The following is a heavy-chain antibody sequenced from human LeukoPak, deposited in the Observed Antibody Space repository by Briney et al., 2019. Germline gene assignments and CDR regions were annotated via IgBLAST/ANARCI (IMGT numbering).Heavy chain of an antibody. CDR1: GFTFSNAW. J-gene: IGHJ4*02. Sequence: GGSLRLSCAASGFTFSNAWMSWVRQAPGKGLEWVGRIKSKTDGGTTDYAAPVKGRFTISRDDSKNTLYLQMNSLRAEDTAVYYCAKDQSGELLLPPLDYWGQGTLVTVSS. CDR2: IKSKTDGGTT. CDR3: AKDQSGELLLPPLDY. D-gene: IGHD3-10*01. V-gene: IGHV3-15*01.